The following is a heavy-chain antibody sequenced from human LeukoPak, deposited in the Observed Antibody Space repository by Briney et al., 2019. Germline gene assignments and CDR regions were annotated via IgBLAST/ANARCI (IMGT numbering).Heavy chain of an antibody. J-gene: IGHJ4*02. CDR1: GDSISSGSYY. D-gene: IGHD3-10*01. CDR3: ARGNMVRGVILRYYFDY. CDR2: IYYSGST. V-gene: IGHV4-39*01. Sequence: PSETLSLTCTVSGDSISSGSYYWGWIRQPPGKGLEWIGSIYYSGSTYYTPSLKSRVTISVDTSKNQFSLKLSSVTAADTAVYYCARGNMVRGVILRYYFDYWGQGTLVTVSS.